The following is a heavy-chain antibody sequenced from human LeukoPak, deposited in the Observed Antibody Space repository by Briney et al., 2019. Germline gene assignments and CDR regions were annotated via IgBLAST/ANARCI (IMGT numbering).Heavy chain of an antibody. Sequence: PSETLSLTCAVSGYSISSGYYWGWIRQPPEKGLEWIGSIYHSGSTYYNLSLKSRVTISVDTSKNQFSLKLSSVTAADTAVYYCAGLGEAYWGQGTLVTVSS. CDR1: GYSISSGYY. CDR2: IYHSGST. D-gene: IGHD3-10*01. V-gene: IGHV4-38-2*01. CDR3: AGLGEAY. J-gene: IGHJ4*02.